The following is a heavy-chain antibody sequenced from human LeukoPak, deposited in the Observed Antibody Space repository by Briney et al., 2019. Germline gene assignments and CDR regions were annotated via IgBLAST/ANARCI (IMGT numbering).Heavy chain of an antibody. Sequence: SETLSLTCAVYGGSFSGYHWSWIRQPPGKGLEWIGEINHSGSTNYNPSLKSRVTISVDTSKNQFSLKLSSVTAADTAVYYCARRRITMVRGGNWFDPWGQGTLVTVSS. CDR3: ARRRITMVRGGNWFDP. CDR2: INHSGST. CDR1: GGSFSGYH. J-gene: IGHJ5*02. D-gene: IGHD3-10*01. V-gene: IGHV4-34*01.